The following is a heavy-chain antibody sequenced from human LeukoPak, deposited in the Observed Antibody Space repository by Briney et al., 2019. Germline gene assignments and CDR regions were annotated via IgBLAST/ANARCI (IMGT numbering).Heavy chain of an antibody. CDR1: GFTFSSYA. J-gene: IGHJ4*02. V-gene: IGHV3-30-3*01. CDR3: ARDLDYYDSSGPIDY. CDR2: ISYDGSNK. Sequence: GGSLRLSCAASGFTFSSYAMHWVRQAPGKGLEWVAVISYDGSNKYYADSVKGRFTISRDNSKNTLYLQMNSLRAEDTAVYYCARDLDYYDSSGPIDYWGQGTLVTVSP. D-gene: IGHD3-22*01.